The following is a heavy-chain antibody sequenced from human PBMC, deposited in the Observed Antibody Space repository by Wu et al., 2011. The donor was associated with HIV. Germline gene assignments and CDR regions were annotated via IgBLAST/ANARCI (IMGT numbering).Heavy chain of an antibody. CDR2: IIPIFGTA. CDR3: ARDLCYCSGGRCYSGAFDI. D-gene: IGHD2-15*01. J-gene: IGHJ3*02. CDR1: GGTFNSYG. V-gene: IGHV1-69*14. Sequence: QVQLVQSGAAVKKPGSSVKVSCKASGGTFNSYGITWVRQAPGQGLEWMGGIIPIFGTANYAQKFQGRVTITADKSTSTAYMELSSLRSEDTAMYYCARDLCYCSGGRCYSGAFDIWAKGQWSPSLQ.